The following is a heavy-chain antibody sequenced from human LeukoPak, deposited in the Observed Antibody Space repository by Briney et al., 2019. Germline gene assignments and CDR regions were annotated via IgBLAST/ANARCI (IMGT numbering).Heavy chain of an antibody. D-gene: IGHD2-15*01. V-gene: IGHV3-23*01. Sequence: GGSLRLSCAASGFTFSSYAMSWVRQAPGKGLEWVSAISGSGGSTYYADSVKGRFTISRDNAKNSLYLQMNSLRAEDTAVYYCARGRGYCSGGSCLPDAFDIWGQGTMVTVSS. CDR2: ISGSGGST. CDR1: GFTFSSYA. J-gene: IGHJ3*02. CDR3: ARGRGYCSGGSCLPDAFDI.